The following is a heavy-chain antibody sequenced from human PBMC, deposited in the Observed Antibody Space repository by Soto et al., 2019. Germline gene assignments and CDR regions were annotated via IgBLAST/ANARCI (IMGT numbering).Heavy chain of an antibody. Sequence: QVQLVQSGAEVKKPGSSVKVSCKASGGTFSSYAISWVRQAPGQGLEWMGGIIPIFGTANYAQKFQGRVTXTXAXXTSTAYMELSSLRSEDTAVYYCASDYGGPGNAFDIWGQGTMVTVSS. V-gene: IGHV1-69*05. CDR3: ASDYGGPGNAFDI. J-gene: IGHJ3*02. D-gene: IGHD4-17*01. CDR2: IIPIFGTA. CDR1: GGTFSSYA.